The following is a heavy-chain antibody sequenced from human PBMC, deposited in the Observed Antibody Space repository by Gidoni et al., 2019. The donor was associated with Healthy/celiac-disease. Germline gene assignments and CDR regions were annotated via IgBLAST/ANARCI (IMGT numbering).Heavy chain of an antibody. V-gene: IGHV3-9*01. CDR3: AKGLAGYSSGWLSPGWFDP. D-gene: IGHD6-19*01. CDR2: ISWNSGSI. Sequence: EVQLVESGGGLVQPGRSLRLSCAASGFTFDDYAMHWVRQAPGKGLEWVSGISWNSGSIGYADSVKGRFTISRDNAKNSLYLQMNSLRAEDTALYYCAKGLAGYSSGWLSPGWFDPWGQGTLVTVSS. CDR1: GFTFDDYA. J-gene: IGHJ5*02.